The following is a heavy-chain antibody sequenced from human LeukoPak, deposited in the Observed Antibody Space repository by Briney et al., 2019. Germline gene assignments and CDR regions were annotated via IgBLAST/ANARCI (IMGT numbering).Heavy chain of an antibody. J-gene: IGHJ6*02. Sequence: SGTLSLTCTVSGGSISSYYWSWVRQPPGKGLEWIGYIYYSGSTNYNPSLKSRVTISVDTSKNQFSLKLSSVTAADTAVYYCARGGWGYYYYGMDVWGQGTTVTVSS. CDR3: ARGGWGYYYYGMDV. D-gene: IGHD6-19*01. CDR2: IYYSGST. CDR1: GGSISSYY. V-gene: IGHV4-59*01.